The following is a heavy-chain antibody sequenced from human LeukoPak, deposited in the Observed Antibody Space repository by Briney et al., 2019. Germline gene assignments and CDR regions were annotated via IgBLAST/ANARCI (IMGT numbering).Heavy chain of an antibody. CDR3: ARDSGNYYDSSGYYSTYYYYGMDV. CDR2: IYSGGGT. J-gene: IGHJ6*02. V-gene: IGHV3-53*04. D-gene: IGHD3-22*01. CDR1: GFTVSSNY. Sequence: PGGSLRLSCAASGFTVSSNYMSWVRQAPGKGLEWVSVIYSGGGTYYADSVKGRFTISRHNSKNTLYLQMNSLRAEDTAVYYCARDSGNYYDSSGYYSTYYYYGMDVWGQGTTVTVSS.